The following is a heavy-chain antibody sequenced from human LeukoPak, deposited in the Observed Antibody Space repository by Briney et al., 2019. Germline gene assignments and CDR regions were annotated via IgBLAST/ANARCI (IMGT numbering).Heavy chain of an antibody. CDR3: AREVAGMYNWFDP. CDR2: ISYGGST. V-gene: IGHV4-39*07. D-gene: IGHD6-19*01. J-gene: IGHJ5*02. CDR1: GGSISSSSYY. Sequence: SETLSLTCTVSGGSISSSSYYWGWIRQPPGKGLEWIGSISYGGSTYYNPSLKTRVTISVDKSKNQFSLKLSSVTAADTAVYYCAREVAGMYNWFDPWGQGTLVTVSS.